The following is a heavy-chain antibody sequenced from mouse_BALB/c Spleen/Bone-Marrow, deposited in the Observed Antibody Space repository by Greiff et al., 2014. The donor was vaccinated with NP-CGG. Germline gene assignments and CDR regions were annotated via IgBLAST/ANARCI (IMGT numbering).Heavy chain of an antibody. CDR2: IWADGST. D-gene: IGHD1-2*01. V-gene: IGHV2-9*02. CDR3: ARINTATGAMDY. Sequence: QVQLKESGPGLVAPSQSLSITCTVSGFSLTNYGVHWVRQPPGKGLEWLGVIWADGSTNYNSALMSRLSISKDNSKSQVFFKMNSLQTDDTAMYYCARINTATGAMDYWGQGTSVTVSS. J-gene: IGHJ4*01. CDR1: GFSLTNYG.